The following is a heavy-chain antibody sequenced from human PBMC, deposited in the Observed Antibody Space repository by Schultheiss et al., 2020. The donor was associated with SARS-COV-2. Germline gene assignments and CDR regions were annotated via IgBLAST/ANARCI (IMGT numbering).Heavy chain of an antibody. CDR1: GGSMDGYY. Sequence: SETLSLSCTVSGGSMDGYYWNWIRQPPGKGLEWIGYIYYSGSTNYNPSLKSRVITSVDTSKNQFSLRLTSVTAADTAVYYCARLQLTAWYFDLWGRGTLVTVSS. CDR2: IYYSGST. J-gene: IGHJ2*01. V-gene: IGHV4-59*12. D-gene: IGHD5-18*01. CDR3: ARLQLTAWYFDL.